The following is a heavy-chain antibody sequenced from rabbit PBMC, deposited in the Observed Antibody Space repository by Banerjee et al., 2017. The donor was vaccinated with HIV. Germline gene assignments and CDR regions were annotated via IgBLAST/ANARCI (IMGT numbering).Heavy chain of an antibody. V-gene: IGHV1S40*01. D-gene: IGHD1-1*01. CDR1: GFDFSSSYW. J-gene: IGHJ4*01. Sequence: QSLEESGGDLVKPGASLTLTCTASGFDFSSSYWICWVRQAPGKGLEWIACIHSADGAAYYENWAKGRFTISKTSSTTVTLQMTSLTAADTATYFCSTGYYIFFNLWGPGTLVTVS. CDR3: STGYYIFFNL. CDR2: IHSADGAA.